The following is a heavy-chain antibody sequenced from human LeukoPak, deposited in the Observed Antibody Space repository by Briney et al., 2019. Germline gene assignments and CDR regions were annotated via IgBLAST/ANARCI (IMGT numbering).Heavy chain of an antibody. CDR2: VKGKSDGGTI. J-gene: IGHJ4*02. D-gene: IGHD3-3*01. Sequence: PGGSLRLSCAASGFTSTNAWMSWVRQAPGKGLEWVGRVKGKSDGGTIDYAAPVKGRFTISRDDSKTMVSLQMNSLESGDTAVYYCTTDRAISGLPIFGYWGQGTPVTVSS. CDR1: GFTSTNAW. CDR3: TTDRAISGLPIFGY. V-gene: IGHV3-15*01.